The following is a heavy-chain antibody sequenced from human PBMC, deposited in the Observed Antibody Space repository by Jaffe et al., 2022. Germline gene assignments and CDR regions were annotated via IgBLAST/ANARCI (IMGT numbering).Heavy chain of an antibody. D-gene: IGHD3-10*01. CDR1: GFTFGDYA. J-gene: IGHJ4*02. Sequence: EVQLVESGGGLVQPGRSLRLSCTASGFTFGDYAMSWVRQAPGKGLEWVGFIRSKAYGGTTEYAASVKGRFTISRDDSKSIAYLQMNSLKTEDTAVYYCTRNRRGWFGELWDLDYWGQGTLVTVSS. V-gene: IGHV3-49*04. CDR2: IRSKAYGGTT. CDR3: TRNRRGWFGELWDLDY.